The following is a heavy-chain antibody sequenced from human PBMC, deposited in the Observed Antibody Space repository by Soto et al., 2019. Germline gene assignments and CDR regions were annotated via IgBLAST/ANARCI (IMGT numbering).Heavy chain of an antibody. D-gene: IGHD3-16*01. J-gene: IGHJ2*01. CDR3: VSWVSAHF. CDR2: ISSNGANT. Sequence: PVESRRFAYAASGFTFDGPYSHAMSWVGQSPGKWQEWVSTISSNGANTQYEEAVQGRLTIYKDDARNTSRLHMSSLRAHDTATDFCVSWVSAHF. CDR1: GFTFDGPYSHA. V-gene: IGHV3-23*01.